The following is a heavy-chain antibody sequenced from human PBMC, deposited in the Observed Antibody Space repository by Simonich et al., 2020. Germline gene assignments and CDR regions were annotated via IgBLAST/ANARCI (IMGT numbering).Heavy chain of an antibody. CDR3: ATGIAARYYYYGMDV. Sequence: QVQLVQSGAEVKKPGASVKVSCKASGYTFTGYYMHWGRQTPGQGLERRGLINATRGGTNYAQKFQGRVTMTRDTSISTAYMELSRLRSDDTAVYYCATGIAARYYYYGMDVWGQGTTVTVSS. CDR2: INATRGGT. D-gene: IGHD6-6*01. CDR1: GYTFTGYY. V-gene: IGHV1-2*06. J-gene: IGHJ6*02.